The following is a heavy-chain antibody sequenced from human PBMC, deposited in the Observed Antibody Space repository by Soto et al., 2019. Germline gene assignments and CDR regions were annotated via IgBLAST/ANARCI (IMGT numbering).Heavy chain of an antibody. V-gene: IGHV4-59*01. CDR1: GGSITSYY. J-gene: IGHJ5*02. CDR3: ARDASYDFWSGYQTYNWFDP. D-gene: IGHD3-3*01. Sequence: SETLSLTCTVSGGSITSYYWSWIRQPPGEGLEWIGYIYYSGSTNYNPSLKSRVTISVDTSKNQFSLKLSSVTAADTAVYYCARDASYDFWSGYQTYNWFDPWGQGTLVTVSS. CDR2: IYYSGST.